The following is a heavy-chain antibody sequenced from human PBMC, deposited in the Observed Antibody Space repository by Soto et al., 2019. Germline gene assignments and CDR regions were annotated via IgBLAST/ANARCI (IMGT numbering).Heavy chain of an antibody. CDR2: INPGNGNT. Sequence: QVQLVQSGAEVKKPGASVKVSCKASGYTFTNYAMHWVRQAPGQRLEWMGWINPGNGNTKYSQKFQGRVTISRDTSASTAYMELSSLRSEDTAVYYCAREQVVVATTPHWYFDLWGRGTLVTVSS. D-gene: IGHD2-15*01. V-gene: IGHV1-3*01. J-gene: IGHJ2*01. CDR1: GYTFTNYA. CDR3: AREQVVVATTPHWYFDL.